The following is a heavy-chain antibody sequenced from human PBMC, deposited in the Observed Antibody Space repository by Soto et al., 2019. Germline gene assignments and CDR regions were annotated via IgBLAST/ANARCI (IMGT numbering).Heavy chain of an antibody. J-gene: IGHJ6*04. CDR2: IQSGGPT. V-gene: IGHV3-66*01. D-gene: IGHD2-15*01. CDR1: GFTVSSKY. CDR3: ARDAVLCDGGSCYGVPLDL. Sequence: EVQLAESGGGLVQPGGSLRLSCAASGFTVSSKYMNWVRQAPGKGLEWVSRIQSGGPTYYAGSVKGRFTISTDTSETTVQPQLDSLSAADTAVYYCARDAVLCDGGSCYGVPLDLWGKGTTVNVSS.